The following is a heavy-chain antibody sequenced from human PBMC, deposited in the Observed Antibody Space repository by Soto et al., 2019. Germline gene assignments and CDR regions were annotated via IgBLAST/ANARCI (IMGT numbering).Heavy chain of an antibody. Sequence: ESGGGVVQTGRSLRLTCAASGFTFSSNGMHWVRQAPGKGLEWVALVAYDGSKTYYGDYVRGRFTISRDNSENTLYLQMNSLRAEDTAVYDCARWVGGSMYDNSGKYDSWGQGTLVTVSS. CDR2: VAYDGSKT. V-gene: IGHV3-30*03. D-gene: IGHD3-22*01. J-gene: IGHJ5*01. CDR1: GFTFSSNG. CDR3: ARWVGGSMYDNSGKYDS.